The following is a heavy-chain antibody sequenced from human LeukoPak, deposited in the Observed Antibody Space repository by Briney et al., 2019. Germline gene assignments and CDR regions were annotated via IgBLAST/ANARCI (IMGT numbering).Heavy chain of an antibody. V-gene: IGHV4-39*01. Sequence: SETLSLTCTVSGGSISSSSYYWGWIRQPPGKGLEWIGSIYYSGSSYYNPSLKSRVTISAHTSKNQFSLKLSSVTAADTAVYYCARHVDTATDYFDYWGQGTLVTVSS. J-gene: IGHJ4*02. CDR3: ARHVDTATDYFDY. D-gene: IGHD5-18*01. CDR1: GGSISSSSYY. CDR2: IYYSGSS.